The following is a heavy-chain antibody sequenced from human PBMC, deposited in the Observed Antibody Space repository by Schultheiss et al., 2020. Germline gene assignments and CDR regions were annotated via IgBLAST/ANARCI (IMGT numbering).Heavy chain of an antibody. V-gene: IGHV3-72*01. J-gene: IGHJ2*01. CDR2: TRNKANSYTT. CDR3: TRAEREGSRYYFDL. D-gene: IGHD1-1*01. Sequence: GGSLRLSCAASGFTFSSYSMNWVRQAPGKGLEWVGRTRNKANSYTTEYAASVKGRFTISRDDSKNSLYLQMNSLKSEDTAVYYCTRAEREGSRYYFDLWGRGTLVTVSS. CDR1: GFTFSSYS.